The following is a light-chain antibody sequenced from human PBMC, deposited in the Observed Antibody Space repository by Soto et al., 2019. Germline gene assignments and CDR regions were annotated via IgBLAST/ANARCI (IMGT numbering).Light chain of an antibody. V-gene: IGKV3-15*01. CDR3: QQYNNWPYT. CDR1: QSISNN. J-gene: IGKJ2*01. Sequence: EIVMTQSPDTLSVSPGESATLSCRARQSISNNLAWYQQKPGQAPRLLIYGASTRTTGIPARFSGSGSGTEFTRTFSSLQSEDFAVYYGQQYNNWPYTFAQGTKLEI. CDR2: GAS.